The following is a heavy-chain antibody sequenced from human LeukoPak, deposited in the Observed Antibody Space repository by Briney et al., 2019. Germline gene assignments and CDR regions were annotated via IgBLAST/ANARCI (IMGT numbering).Heavy chain of an antibody. CDR3: ARDLYSDVNHFDY. CDR2: IYHSGNV. V-gene: IGHV4-30-2*01. J-gene: IGHJ4*02. Sequence: PSETLSLTCTVSGGSITSGGYYWSWIRQPPGKGLEWIAYIYHSGNVYESANTLYNPSLKSRVHISIDRSKNQFSLNLDSVTAADTAVYYCARDLYSDVNHFDYWGQGTLVTVSS. CDR1: GGSITSGGYY. D-gene: IGHD4-17*01.